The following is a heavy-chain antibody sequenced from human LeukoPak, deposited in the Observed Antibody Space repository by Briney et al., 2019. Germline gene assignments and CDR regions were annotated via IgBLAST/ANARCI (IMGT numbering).Heavy chain of an antibody. J-gene: IGHJ4*02. D-gene: IGHD6-13*01. V-gene: IGHV1-2*06. CDR2: INPNSGGT. CDR1: GYTFTDYY. CDR3: ATSRDRIAAAGRDEFDY. Sequence: ASVKVSCTASGYTFTDYYIHWVRQAPGQGLEWMGRINPNSGGTNYAQKFQGRVTMTRDTSISTAYMELSRLSSDDTAVYYCATSRDRIAAAGRDEFDYWGQGTLVTVSS.